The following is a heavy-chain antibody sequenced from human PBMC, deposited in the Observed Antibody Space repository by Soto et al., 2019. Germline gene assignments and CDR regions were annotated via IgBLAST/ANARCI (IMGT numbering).Heavy chain of an antibody. CDR2: IYYSGST. V-gene: IGHV4-31*03. J-gene: IGHJ4*02. CDR3: ARQGDTITIWGLIDY. CDR1: GGSISSGGYY. Sequence: QVQLQESGPGLVKPSQTLSLTCTVSGGSISSGGYYWSWIRQHPGKGLEWIGYIYYSGSTYYNPSLQSRVTISVDTSKNQFSLKLSSVTAADTAVYYCARQGDTITIWGLIDYWGQGTLVTVSS. D-gene: IGHD3-9*01.